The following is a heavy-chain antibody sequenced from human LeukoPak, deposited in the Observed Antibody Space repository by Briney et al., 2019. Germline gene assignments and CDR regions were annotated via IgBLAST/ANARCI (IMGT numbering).Heavy chain of an antibody. V-gene: IGHV4-59*01. J-gene: IGHJ3*02. D-gene: IGHD3-22*01. Sequence: SETLSLTCTVSGGSISSYYWSWIRQPPGKGLEWIGYIYYSGSTNYNPSLKSRVTISVDTSKNQFSLKLSSVTAADTAVYYCARAYYDSSGYNVDIWGQGTMVTVSS. CDR2: IYYSGST. CDR1: GGSISSYY. CDR3: ARAYYDSSGYNVDI.